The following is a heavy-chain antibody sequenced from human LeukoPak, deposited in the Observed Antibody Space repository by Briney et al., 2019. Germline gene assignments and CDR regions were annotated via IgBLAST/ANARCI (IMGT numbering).Heavy chain of an antibody. J-gene: IGHJ4*02. V-gene: IGHV1-69*13. Sequence: SVKVSCKASGGTFISYAISWVRQAPGQGLEWMGGIIPIFGTANYAQKFQGRVTITADESTSTAYMELSSLRSEDTAVYYCARFSVELRGGYYFDYWGQGTLVTVSS. CDR2: IIPIFGTA. CDR3: ARFSVELRGGYYFDY. D-gene: IGHD1-7*01. CDR1: GGTFISYA.